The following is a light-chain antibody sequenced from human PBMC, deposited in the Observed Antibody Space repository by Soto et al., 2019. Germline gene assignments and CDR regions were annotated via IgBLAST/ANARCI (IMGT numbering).Light chain of an antibody. CDR1: QSVSSD. Sequence: EIVMTQSPGTLSVSPGERATLTCRASQSVSSDIAWYQQKPGQAPRLRIYGASIRATGIPAWFSGSGSGTDFILTITSLQSVDFAVYYCQQYNNWPLTFGGGTKVEIK. CDR2: GAS. V-gene: IGKV3D-15*01. CDR3: QQYNNWPLT. J-gene: IGKJ4*01.